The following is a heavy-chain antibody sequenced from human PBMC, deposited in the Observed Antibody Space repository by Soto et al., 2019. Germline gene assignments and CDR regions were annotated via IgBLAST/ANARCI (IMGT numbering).Heavy chain of an antibody. V-gene: IGHV3-23*01. Sequence: GGSLRLSCAASGFTFSSYAMSWVRQAPGKGLEWVSAISGSGGSTYYADSVKGRFTISRDNSKNTLYLQMNSLRAEDTAVYYSAKAPPPTYNWNPVPWFDPWGQGTLVTVSS. J-gene: IGHJ5*02. CDR2: ISGSGGST. CDR3: AKAPPPTYNWNPVPWFDP. CDR1: GFTFSSYA. D-gene: IGHD1-20*01.